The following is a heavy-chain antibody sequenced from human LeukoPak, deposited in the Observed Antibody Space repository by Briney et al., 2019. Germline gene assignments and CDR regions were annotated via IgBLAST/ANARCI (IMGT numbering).Heavy chain of an antibody. J-gene: IGHJ4*02. CDR1: GFTFSSYW. D-gene: IGHD1-26*01. CDR2: IKQDGSEK. V-gene: IGHV3-7*03. CDR3: AKDPSGSGSLSYYFDY. Sequence: GGSLRLSCAASGFTFSSYWMTWVRQAPGKGLEWVANIKQDGSEKFYVDSVKGRFTISRDNAKNSLYLQMNSLRAEDTALYYCAKDPSGSGSLSYYFDYWGQGTLVTVSS.